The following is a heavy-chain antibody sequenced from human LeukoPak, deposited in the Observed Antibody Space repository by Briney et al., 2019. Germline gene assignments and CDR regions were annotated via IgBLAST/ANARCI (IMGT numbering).Heavy chain of an antibody. CDR2: SNPYSGGT. D-gene: IGHD3-3*01. CDR3: ARDRFLAWPRTTWFDP. V-gene: IGHV1-2*02. CDR1: GYTFTCYY. J-gene: IGHJ5*02. Sequence: GASVTVSFKASGYTFTCYYFHWVRQAPGQGLEWMGLSNPYSGGTTSAQQFQGRVTMTRDTSISTAYMELSRLRSDDTAVYYCARDRFLAWPRTTWFDPWGQGTLVTVSS.